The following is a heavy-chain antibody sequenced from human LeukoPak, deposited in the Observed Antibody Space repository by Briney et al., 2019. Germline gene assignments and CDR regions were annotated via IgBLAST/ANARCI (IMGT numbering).Heavy chain of an antibody. CDR2: INTVGSST. CDR3: ATFPTITVIVGGVFDY. J-gene: IGHJ4*02. D-gene: IGHD3-22*01. V-gene: IGHV3-74*01. CDR1: GFTFRSYW. Sequence: PGGSLRLSCAASGFTFRSYWMHWVRHAPGKGLVWVSHINTVGSSTSYADSVKGRFTISRDNAKNTLYLQMNSLRVEDTAVYYGATFPTITVIVGGVFDYWGQGTLVTVSS.